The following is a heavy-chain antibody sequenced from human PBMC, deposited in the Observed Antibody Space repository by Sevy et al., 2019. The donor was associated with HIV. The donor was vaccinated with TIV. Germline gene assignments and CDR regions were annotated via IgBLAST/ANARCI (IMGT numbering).Heavy chain of an antibody. CDR3: AKALNPALESMIEVIFRSLKGFDV. J-gene: IGHJ3*01. V-gene: IGHV3-7*03. D-gene: IGHD3-22*01. CDR2: IKQDGSEK. Sequence: GGSLRLSCAASGFTFSSYWMSWVRQAPGKGLEWVANIKQDGSEKYYVDSVKGRFTISRDNSKNTLYLQMNSLRADDTAVYYCAKALNPALESMIEVIFRSLKGFDVWGQGTMVTVSS. CDR1: GFTFSSYW.